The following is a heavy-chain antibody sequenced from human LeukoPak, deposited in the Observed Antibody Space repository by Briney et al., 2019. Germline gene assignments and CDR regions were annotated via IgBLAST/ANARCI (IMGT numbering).Heavy chain of an antibody. CDR2: IYYSGST. CDR1: GGSFSSSSYY. D-gene: IGHD3-22*01. J-gene: IGHJ4*02. Sequence: SETLSLTCTVSGGSFSSSSYYWAWIRQPPGKGLEWIGSIYYSGSTYHNPSLKSRVTISVDTSKNQFSLRLSSVTAADTAVYYCARHGRRRIGLTMIVVYYFDYWGQGALVTVSS. CDR3: ARHGRRRIGLTMIVVYYFDY. V-gene: IGHV4-39*01.